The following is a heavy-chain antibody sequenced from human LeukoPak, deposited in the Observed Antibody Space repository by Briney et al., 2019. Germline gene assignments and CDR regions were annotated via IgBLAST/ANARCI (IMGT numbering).Heavy chain of an antibody. D-gene: IGHD2-8*01. J-gene: IGHJ6*02. Sequence: GGSLRLYCAASGFTFSSYSMNWVRQAPGKGLEWVSSISSSSSYIYYADSVKGRFTISRDNAKNSLYLQMNSLRAEDTAVYYCARSVRYCTNGVCYQGMDVWGQGTTVTVSS. CDR3: ARSVRYCTNGVCYQGMDV. CDR1: GFTFSSYS. CDR2: ISSSSSYI. V-gene: IGHV3-21*01.